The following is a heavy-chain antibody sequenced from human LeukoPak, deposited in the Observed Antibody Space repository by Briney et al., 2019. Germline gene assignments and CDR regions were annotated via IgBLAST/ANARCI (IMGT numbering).Heavy chain of an antibody. CDR3: ATGGRLLGPFGL. Sequence: GASVKVSCKASGYTFTSYDINWVRRATGQGLEWMGWMNPNSGNTGYAQKFQGRVTMTRNTSISTAYMELSSLRSEDTAVYYCATGGRLLGPFGLWGQGTLVTVSS. D-gene: IGHD2-15*01. CDR1: GYTFTSYD. V-gene: IGHV1-8*01. CDR2: MNPNSGNT. J-gene: IGHJ4*02.